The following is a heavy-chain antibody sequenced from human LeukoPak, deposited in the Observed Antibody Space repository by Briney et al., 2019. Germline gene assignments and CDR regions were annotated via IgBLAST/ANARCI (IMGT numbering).Heavy chain of an antibody. CDR3: ARRPGTAWGFDI. D-gene: IGHD3-16*01. CDR2: IYYSGST. CDR1: GGSISSGGYY. Sequence: SETLSLTCTVSGGSISSGGYYWSWIRQHPGKGLEWIGYIYYSGSTYYNPSLKSRVTISVDTAKNQFSLKVTSLTAADTAVYYCARRPGTAWGFDIWGQGTTVTVSS. J-gene: IGHJ3*02. V-gene: IGHV4-31*03.